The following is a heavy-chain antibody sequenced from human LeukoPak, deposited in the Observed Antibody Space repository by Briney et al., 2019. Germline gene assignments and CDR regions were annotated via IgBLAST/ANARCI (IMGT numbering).Heavy chain of an antibody. CDR2: IYYSGST. CDR1: GGSISSSSYY. Sequence: PSETLSLTCTVSGGSISSSSYYWGWIRQPPGKGLEWIGSIYYSGSTYYNPSLKSRVTISVDTSKNQFSLKLSSVTAADTAVYYCARDPGYYDSSGWYPSGWGQGTLVTVSS. CDR3: ARDPGYYDSSGWYPSG. J-gene: IGHJ4*02. D-gene: IGHD3-22*01. V-gene: IGHV4-39*07.